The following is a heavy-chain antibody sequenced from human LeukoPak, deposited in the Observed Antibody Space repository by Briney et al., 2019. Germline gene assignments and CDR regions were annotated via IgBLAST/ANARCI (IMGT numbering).Heavy chain of an antibody. CDR3: ARGPSLRNRNMGY. Sequence: SETLSLTCTVSGGSISSYYWSWIRQPPGKGLEWIGYIYYSGSTNYNPSLKSRVTISVDTSKNQFSLKLSSVTAADTAVYYCARGPSLRNRNMGYWGQGTLVTVSS. CDR1: GGSISSYY. V-gene: IGHV4-59*01. D-gene: IGHD1-14*01. J-gene: IGHJ4*02. CDR2: IYYSGST.